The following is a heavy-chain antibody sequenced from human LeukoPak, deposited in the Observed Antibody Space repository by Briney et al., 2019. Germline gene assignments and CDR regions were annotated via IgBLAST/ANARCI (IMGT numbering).Heavy chain of an antibody. D-gene: IGHD3-22*01. CDR3: ARADYYDSSGYYSNWFDP. Sequence: ASVKVSCKASGYTFTGYYMHWVRQAPGQGLEWMGWINPNSGGTNYAQKFQGRVTMTRDTSISTAYMELSRLRSDDTAVYYCARADYYDSSGYYSNWFDPWGQGTRVTVSS. CDR1: GYTFTGYY. CDR2: INPNSGGT. J-gene: IGHJ5*02. V-gene: IGHV1-2*02.